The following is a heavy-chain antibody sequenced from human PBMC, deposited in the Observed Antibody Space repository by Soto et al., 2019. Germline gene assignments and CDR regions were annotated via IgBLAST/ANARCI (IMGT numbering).Heavy chain of an antibody. CDR1: GFTFSDHY. J-gene: IGHJ4*02. CDR3: ARLVPYYYGSGSYYGQYYFDY. D-gene: IGHD3-10*01. Sequence: GGSLRLSCAASGFTFSDHYMDWVRQAPGKGLEWVGRTRNKANSYTTEYAASVKGRFTISSDDSKNSLYLQMNSLKTEDTAVYYCARLVPYYYGSGSYYGQYYFDYWGQGTLVTVSS. V-gene: IGHV3-72*01. CDR2: TRNKANSYTT.